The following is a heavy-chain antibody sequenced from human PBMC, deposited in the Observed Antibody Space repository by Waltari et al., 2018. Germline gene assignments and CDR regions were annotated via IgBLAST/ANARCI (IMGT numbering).Heavy chain of an antibody. CDR1: GFTFSNAW. CDR2: IKSKTDGGTT. J-gene: IGHJ4*02. D-gene: IGHD2-2*01. V-gene: IGHV3-15*01. CDR3: TTESVPAAIPFDY. Sequence: EVQLVESGGGLVKPGGSLRLSCAASGFTFSNAWMSWVRQAPGKGLEWVGRIKSKTDGGTTDYAAPVKGRFTISRDDSKNTLYLQMNSLKPEDTAVYYCTTESVPAAIPFDYWGQGTLVTVSS.